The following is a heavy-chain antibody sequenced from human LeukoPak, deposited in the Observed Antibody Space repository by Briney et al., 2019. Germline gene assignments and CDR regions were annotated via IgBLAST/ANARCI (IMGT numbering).Heavy chain of an antibody. J-gene: IGHJ5*02. V-gene: IGHV6-1*01. CDR3: AREADYGDGNWFDP. CDR2: TYYRSKWYN. D-gene: IGHD4-17*01. Sequence: SQTLSLTCAISGDSVSSNSAAWNWIRQSPSRGLEWLGRTYYRSKWYNDYAVSVKSRITINPDTTKNQFSLQLNSVTPEDTALYYCAREADYGDGNWFDPWGQGTLVTVSS. CDR1: GDSVSSNSAA.